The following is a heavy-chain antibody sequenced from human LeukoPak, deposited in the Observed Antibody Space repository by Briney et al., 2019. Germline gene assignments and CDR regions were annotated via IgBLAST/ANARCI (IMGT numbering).Heavy chain of an antibody. CDR1: GFTFSSYA. D-gene: IGHD6-13*01. V-gene: IGHV3-30-3*01. CDR2: ISYDGSNR. CDR3: ARRREPYSSSWYDFDY. Sequence: GRSLRLSCAASGFTFSSYAMHSVRQAPGKGLEWVAVISYDGSNRYYADSVKGRFTISRDNSKNTLYLQMNSLRAEDTAVYYCARRREPYSSSWYDFDYWGQGTLVTVSS. J-gene: IGHJ4*02.